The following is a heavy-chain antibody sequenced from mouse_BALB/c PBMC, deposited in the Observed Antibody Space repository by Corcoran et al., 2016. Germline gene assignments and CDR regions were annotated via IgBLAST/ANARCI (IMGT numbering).Heavy chain of an antibody. CDR1: GYTFTTAG. J-gene: IGHJ4*01. V-gene: IGHV9-4*02. CDR2: INTHSGVP. Sequence: QIQLVQSGPELKKPGETVRISCTASGYTFTTAGMQWVQKMPGKGLKWIGWINTHSGVPKYAEDFKGRFAFSLETSASTAYLQISNLKNEDTATYFCARLGGNSGYYAMDYWGQGTSVTVSS. D-gene: IGHD2-1*01. CDR3: ARLGGNSGYYAMDY.